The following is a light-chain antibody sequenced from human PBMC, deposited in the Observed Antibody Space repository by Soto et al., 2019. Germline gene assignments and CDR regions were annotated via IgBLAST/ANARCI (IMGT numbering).Light chain of an antibody. Sequence: DIQMTQSPSTLSASVGDRVTITCRASQDIVNWLAWYQHTPGKAPQLLIFDASTLQSGVPSRFIGSASGTEFTLTINNLQPDDLGTYFCQQYNSYPGTFGHGTKVEIK. CDR2: DAS. V-gene: IGKV1-5*01. CDR3: QQYNSYPGT. J-gene: IGKJ1*01. CDR1: QDIVNW.